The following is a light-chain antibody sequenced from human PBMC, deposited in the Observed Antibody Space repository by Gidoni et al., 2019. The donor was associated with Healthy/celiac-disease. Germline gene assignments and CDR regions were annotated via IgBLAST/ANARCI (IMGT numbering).Light chain of an antibody. CDR2: AAS. Sequence: DIQMTPSQSSLSAFVGDRFTITCRESQSMSSYLIWYQQKPGKAPKRLIYAASSVPSGVHSRCSGSGCGTYFITTISSRQQDDVATYYWQQRYSTSALTFGGXTKVEIK. CDR3: QQRYSTSALT. J-gene: IGKJ4*01. CDR1: QSMSSY. V-gene: IGKV1-39*01.